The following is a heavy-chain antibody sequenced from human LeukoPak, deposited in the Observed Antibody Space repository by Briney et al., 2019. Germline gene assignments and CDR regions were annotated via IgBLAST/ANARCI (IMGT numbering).Heavy chain of an antibody. CDR1: GGSFSGYY. CDR3: ARGEPYCSSTSCSPEFDL. D-gene: IGHD2-2*01. Sequence: SETMSLTCAVYGGSFSGYYWSWIRQPPGKGLEWIGEINHSGSTNYNPSLKSRVTISVDTSKNQFSLKLSSVTAADTAVYYCARGEPYCSSTSCSPEFDLWGQGTLVTVSS. J-gene: IGHJ5*02. V-gene: IGHV4-34*01. CDR2: INHSGST.